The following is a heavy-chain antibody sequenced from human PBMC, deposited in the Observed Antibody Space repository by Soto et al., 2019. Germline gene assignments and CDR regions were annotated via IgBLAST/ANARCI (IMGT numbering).Heavy chain of an antibody. CDR3: AKGEQSSSDYFDY. Sequence: GGALKLSCAASGFTFNNYAMNWVPQAPGKGLELVSAISGSGFSTYYADSVKGRFTISRDSSKNTVSLQMTSLRAEDTAVYYCAKGEQSSSDYFDYWGQGTLVTVSS. V-gene: IGHV3-23*01. J-gene: IGHJ4*02. D-gene: IGHD1-26*01. CDR1: GFTFNNYA. CDR2: ISGSGFST.